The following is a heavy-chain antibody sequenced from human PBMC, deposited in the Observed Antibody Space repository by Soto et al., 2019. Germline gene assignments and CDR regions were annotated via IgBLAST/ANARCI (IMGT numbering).Heavy chain of an antibody. J-gene: IGHJ4*02. CDR1: GGSISSSSYY. Sequence: PSETLSLTCTLSGGSISSSSYYWGWIRQPPGKGLEWIGSIYYSGSTYYNPSLKSRVTISVDTSKNQFSLKLSSVTAADTAVYYCARYVRDYSNYLPRDYWGQGTLVTVSS. V-gene: IGHV4-39*01. CDR2: IYYSGST. D-gene: IGHD4-4*01. CDR3: ARYVRDYSNYLPRDY.